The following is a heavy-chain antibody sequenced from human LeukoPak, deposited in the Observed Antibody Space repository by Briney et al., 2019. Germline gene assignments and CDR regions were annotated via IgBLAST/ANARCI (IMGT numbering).Heavy chain of an antibody. CDR2: ISSSSSYI. V-gene: IGHV3-21*04. D-gene: IGHD3-22*01. Sequence: PGGSLRLSCAASGFTFSSYSMNWVRQAPGKGLEWVSSISSSSSYIYYADSVKGRFTISRDNSKNSLYLQMNSLRAEDTAVYYCARDPWHYDSSGYYYGGAFDIWGQGTMVTVSS. CDR3: ARDPWHYDSSGYYYGGAFDI. J-gene: IGHJ3*02. CDR1: GFTFSSYS.